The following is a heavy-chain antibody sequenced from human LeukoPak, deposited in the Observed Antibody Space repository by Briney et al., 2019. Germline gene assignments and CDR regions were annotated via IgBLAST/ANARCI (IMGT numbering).Heavy chain of an antibody. Sequence: GGSLRLSCAASGFTFSNAWMSWVRQAPGKGLEWVGRIKSKTDGGTTDYAAPVKGRFTISRDDSKNTLYLQMNSLKTEDTAVYYCTRGRALVGATRVDYWGQGTLVTVSS. D-gene: IGHD1-26*01. J-gene: IGHJ4*02. CDR3: TRGRALVGATRVDY. CDR1: GFTFSNAW. CDR2: IKSKTDGGTT. V-gene: IGHV3-15*01.